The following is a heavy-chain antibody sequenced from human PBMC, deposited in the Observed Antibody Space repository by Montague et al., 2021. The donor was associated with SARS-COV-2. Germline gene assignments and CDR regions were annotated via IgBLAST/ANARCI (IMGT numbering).Heavy chain of an antibody. CDR1: GDSISNYY. J-gene: IGHJ3*02. CDR2: VYSGGRY. CDR3: ARDGGVPGGVGVFDR. V-gene: IGHV4-59*01. Sequence: SETLSLTCTVSGDSISNYYWSWIRQPPGKGLEWIGYVYSGGRYVYNPSLKSRATISLDIPKNQFSLNLRSVSGADTAVYYCARDGGVPGGVGVFDRWGPGTLVTVSS. D-gene: IGHD2-2*01.